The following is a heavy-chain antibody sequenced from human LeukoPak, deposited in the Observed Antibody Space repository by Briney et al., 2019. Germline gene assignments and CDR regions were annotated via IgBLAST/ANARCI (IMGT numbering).Heavy chain of an antibody. J-gene: IGHJ6*02. V-gene: IGHV4-4*07. CDR1: SGSISIYY. CDR2: IYTSGST. D-gene: IGHD2-15*01. Sequence: SENLSRTPTVSSGSISIYYWGCIRQPPGKGREWSGGIYTSGSTNYNPSLKSRVNMSVDTSKNQFSLKLSSVTAADKAVYYCARGEDFGQAPDSYGYYGMDVWGQGTTVTVSS. CDR3: ARGEDFGQAPDSYGYYGMDV.